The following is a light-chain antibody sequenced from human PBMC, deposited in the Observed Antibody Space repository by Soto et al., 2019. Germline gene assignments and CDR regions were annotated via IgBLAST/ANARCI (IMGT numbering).Light chain of an antibody. J-gene: IGLJ2*01. V-gene: IGLV2-14*01. CDR3: SSYTTSSTVV. Sequence: QSVLPQPASVSGSPGQSITISCTGTSSDVGGYNYVSWYQQHPGKAPKLMIYDVSIRPSGVSYRFSASKSGNTASLTISGLQAEDEADYYCSSYTTSSTVVFGGGTELTVL. CDR1: SSDVGGYNY. CDR2: DVS.